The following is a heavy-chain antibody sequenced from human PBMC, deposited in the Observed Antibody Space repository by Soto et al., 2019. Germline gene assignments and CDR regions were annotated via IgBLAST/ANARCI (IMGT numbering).Heavy chain of an antibody. J-gene: IGHJ3*02. V-gene: IGHV4-59*01. D-gene: IGHD2-2*02. CDR1: GGSISSYY. Sequence: SETLSLTCPVSGGSISSYYWSWIRQPPGKGLEWIGYIYYSGSTNYNPSLKSRVTISVDTSKNQFSLKLSSVTAADTAVYYCARDSRYCSSTSCYSDAFDIWGQGTMVTVSS. CDR2: IYYSGST. CDR3: ARDSRYCSSTSCYSDAFDI.